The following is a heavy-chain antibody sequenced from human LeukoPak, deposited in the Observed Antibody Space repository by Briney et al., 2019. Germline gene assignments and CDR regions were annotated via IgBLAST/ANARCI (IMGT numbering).Heavy chain of an antibody. CDR2: IIPIFGTA. D-gene: IGHD4-17*01. J-gene: IGHJ5*02. V-gene: IGHV1-69*01. CDR1: GGTFRSYA. Sequence: SVKVSCHASGGTFRSYAISWVRPAPGQGLEWMGGIIPIFGTANYAQKFQGRVTITADESTSTAYMELSSLRSEDTAVYYCARAAMTTVTWSWFDPWGQGTLVTVSS. CDR3: ARAAMTTVTWSWFDP.